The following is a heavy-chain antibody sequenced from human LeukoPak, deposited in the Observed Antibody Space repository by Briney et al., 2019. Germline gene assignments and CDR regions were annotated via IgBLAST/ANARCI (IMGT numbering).Heavy chain of an antibody. CDR2: MNPNSGNT. J-gene: IGHJ3*02. D-gene: IGHD3-10*01. CDR1: GYTFTSYD. V-gene: IGHV1-8*01. CDR3: ARGGRFGELLTQTDAFDI. Sequence: ASVKVSCKASGYTFTSYDINWVRQATGQGLEWMGWMNPNSGNTGYAQKFQGRVTMTRNTSISTAYMELSSLRSEDTAVYYCARGGRFGELLTQTDAFDIWGQGTMVTVSS.